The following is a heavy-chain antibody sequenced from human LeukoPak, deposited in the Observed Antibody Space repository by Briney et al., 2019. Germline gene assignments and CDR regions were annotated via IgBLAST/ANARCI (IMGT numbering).Heavy chain of an antibody. V-gene: IGHV3-21*01. CDR2: ISSSSSYI. CDR1: GFTFSSYS. Sequence: TGGSLRLSCAASGFTFSSYSMNWVRQAPGKGLEWVSSISSSSSYIYYADSVKGRFTISRDNAKNSLYLQMNSLRAEDTAVYYCARGQRRGYSGYDWKGDFDYWGQGTLVTVSS. J-gene: IGHJ4*02. D-gene: IGHD5-12*01. CDR3: ARGQRRGYSGYDWKGDFDY.